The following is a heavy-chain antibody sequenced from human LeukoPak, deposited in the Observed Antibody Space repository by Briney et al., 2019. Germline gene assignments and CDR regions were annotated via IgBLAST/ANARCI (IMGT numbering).Heavy chain of an antibody. J-gene: IGHJ4*02. V-gene: IGHV4-31*03. CDR1: ADSLSSGGHY. Sequence: SETLSLTCTVSADSLSSGGHYWAWIRQLPGKGLESIVFIHHSGSSRHNPSLKDRVAISVDASRKQFALRLSSVTAADTAIYYCARGGNRFGGFYFDYWGPGSQVIVSS. CDR2: IHHSGSS. CDR3: ARGGNRFGGFYFDY. D-gene: IGHD3-10*01.